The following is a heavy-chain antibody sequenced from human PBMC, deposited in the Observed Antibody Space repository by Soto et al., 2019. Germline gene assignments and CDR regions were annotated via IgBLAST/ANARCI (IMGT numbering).Heavy chain of an antibody. D-gene: IGHD1-1*01. CDR1: GFTFSSYA. Sequence: GGSLRLSCAASGFTFSSYAMSWVRQAPGKGLEWVSAISGSGGSTYYADSVKGRVTISRDNSKNTLYLQMNSLRAEDTAVYYCAKDWSGTKYYYYYMDVWGKGTTVTVSS. V-gene: IGHV3-23*01. J-gene: IGHJ6*03. CDR2: ISGSGGST. CDR3: AKDWSGTKYYYYYMDV.